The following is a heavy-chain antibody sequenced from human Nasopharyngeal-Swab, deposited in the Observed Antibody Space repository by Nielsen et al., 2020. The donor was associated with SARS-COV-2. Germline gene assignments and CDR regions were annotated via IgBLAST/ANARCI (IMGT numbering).Heavy chain of an antibody. J-gene: IGHJ4*02. CDR2: IIPIFGTA. CDR1: GGTFSSYA. D-gene: IGHD3-3*01. Sequence: SGKVSCKASGGTFSSYAISWVRQAPGQGLEWMGGIIPIFGTANYAQKFQGRVTITADESTSTAYMELSSLRSEDTAVYYCARLGGFWSVYYDDYWGQGTLVTVSS. CDR3: ARLGGFWSVYYDDY. V-gene: IGHV1-69*13.